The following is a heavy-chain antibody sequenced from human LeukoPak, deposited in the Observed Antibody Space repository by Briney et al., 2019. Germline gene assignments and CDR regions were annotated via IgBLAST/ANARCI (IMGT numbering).Heavy chain of an antibody. CDR1: GFTFRTYS. Sequence: GGSLRLSCAASGFTFRTYSMNWVRQAPGKGLEWVSAISSGSDYIYYADSVKGRFTISRDNAKNSLYLQMDSLRAEDSAVYYCASGMGRTAFDIWGQGTVVTVSS. CDR3: ASGMGRTAFDI. J-gene: IGHJ3*02. D-gene: IGHD1-1*01. V-gene: IGHV3-21*01. CDR2: ISSGSDYI.